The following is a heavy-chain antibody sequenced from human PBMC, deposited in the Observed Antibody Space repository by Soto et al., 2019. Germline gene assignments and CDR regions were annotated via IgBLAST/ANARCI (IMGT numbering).Heavy chain of an antibody. V-gene: IGHV1-18*01. CDR3: ARVVPGAEAWFGP. Sequence: ASVKVSCKTSGYTFSNYGITWVRQAPGQPLEWLGWISLYSDGTNYAQKFQGRVSMTTDTSTTTSYMELRSLRSDDTAVYYCARVVPGAEAWFGPWGQGTLVTVSP. D-gene: IGHD2-2*01. CDR2: ISLYSDGT. J-gene: IGHJ5*02. CDR1: GYTFSNYG.